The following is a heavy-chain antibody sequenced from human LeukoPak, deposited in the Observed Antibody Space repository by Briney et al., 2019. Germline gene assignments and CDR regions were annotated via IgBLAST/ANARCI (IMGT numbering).Heavy chain of an antibody. Sequence: SETLSLTCTVSGYSISSGYYWGWIRQPPGKGLEWIGSIYHSGSTYYNPSLKSRVTISVDKSKNQCSLRLSSVTAADTAVYYYYYYMDVWGKGTTVTVSS. CDR2: IYHSGST. J-gene: IGHJ6*03. CDR1: GYSISSGYY. CDR3: YYYMDV. V-gene: IGHV4-38-2*02.